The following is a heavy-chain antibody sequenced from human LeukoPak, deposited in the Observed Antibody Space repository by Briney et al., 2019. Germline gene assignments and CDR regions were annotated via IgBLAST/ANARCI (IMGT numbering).Heavy chain of an antibody. CDR1: GGSISSSSYY. V-gene: IGHV4-39*02. J-gene: IGHJ4*02. CDR3: ARPYSYSSTWYFDS. Sequence: PSETLSLTCTVSGGSISSSSYYWGWIRQPPGKGLEWIGNIYYSGSTYYNPSLKSRVTISVDTSKNHFSLKLSSVTAADTAVHYCARPYSYSSTWYFDSWGQGTLVTVSS. CDR2: IYYSGST. D-gene: IGHD6-13*01.